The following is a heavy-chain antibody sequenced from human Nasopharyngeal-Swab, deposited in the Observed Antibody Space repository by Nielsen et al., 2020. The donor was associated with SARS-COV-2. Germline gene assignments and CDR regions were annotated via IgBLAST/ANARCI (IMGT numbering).Heavy chain of an antibody. Sequence: WIRQPPGKGLEWIGYIYYSGSTYYNPSLKSRVTISVDTSKNQFSLKLSSVTAADTAVYYCARATMIVVVIGAFDIRGQGTMVTVSS. CDR2: IYYSGST. V-gene: IGHV4-31*02. D-gene: IGHD3-22*01. J-gene: IGHJ3*02. CDR3: ARATMIVVVIGAFDI.